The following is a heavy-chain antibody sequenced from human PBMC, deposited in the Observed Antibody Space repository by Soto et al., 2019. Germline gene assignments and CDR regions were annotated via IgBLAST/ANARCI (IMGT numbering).Heavy chain of an antibody. J-gene: IGHJ4*02. Sequence: LPISSAASRFTFSSYAIHWALQTPSKGLELVAVISYDGSNKYYADSVKGRFTISRDNSKNTLYLQMNSLRAEDTAVYYCARDRDSSGINLDYWGQGTLVTVSS. CDR2: ISYDGSNK. D-gene: IGHD3-22*01. V-gene: IGHV3-30-3*01. CDR3: ARDRDSSGINLDY. CDR1: RFTFSSYA.